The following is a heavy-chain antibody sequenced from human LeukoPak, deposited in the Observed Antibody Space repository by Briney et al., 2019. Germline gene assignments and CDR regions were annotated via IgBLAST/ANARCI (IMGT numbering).Heavy chain of an antibody. CDR1: GYTFTSYG. D-gene: IGHD2-15*01. J-gene: IGHJ5*02. CDR2: ISAYNGNT. CDR3: ARGLGYCSGGSCYSPWFDL. Sequence: ASVKVSCKASGYTFTSYGISWVRQAPGQGLEWMGWISAYNGNTNYAQKLQGRVTMTTDTSTSTAYVELRSLRSDDTAVYYCARGLGYCSGGSCYSPWFDLWGQGTLVTVSS. V-gene: IGHV1-18*01.